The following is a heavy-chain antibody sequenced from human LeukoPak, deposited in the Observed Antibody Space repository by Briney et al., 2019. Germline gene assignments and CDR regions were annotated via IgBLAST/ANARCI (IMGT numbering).Heavy chain of an antibody. CDR2: NNPNTGGT. J-gene: IGHJ4*02. Sequence: GASVKVSCKASGYSFTAYLMHWVRQAPGQGLEWMGWNNPNTGGTNYAQKFQGRVTMTRDTSISTAYMELTSLRSDDTALYYCARDLVGATTLDEGFWGQGTLVTVSS. CDR1: GYSFTAYL. D-gene: IGHD1-26*01. CDR3: ARDLVGATTLDEGF. V-gene: IGHV1-2*02.